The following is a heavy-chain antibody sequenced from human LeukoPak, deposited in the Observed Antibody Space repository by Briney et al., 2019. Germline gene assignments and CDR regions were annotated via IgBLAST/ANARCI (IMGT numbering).Heavy chain of an antibody. CDR2: IYTSGST. V-gene: IGHV4-61*02. J-gene: IGHJ3*02. CDR3: AAFDI. Sequence: PSETLSLTCTVSSYSISSGYYWSWIRQPAGKGLEWIGRIYTSGSTNYNPSLKSRVTISVDTSENQFSLKLSSVTAADTAVYYCAAFDIWGQGTMVTVSS. CDR1: SYSISSGYY.